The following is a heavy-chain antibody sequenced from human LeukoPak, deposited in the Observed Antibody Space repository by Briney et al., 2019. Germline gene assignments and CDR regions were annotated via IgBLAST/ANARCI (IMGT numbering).Heavy chain of an antibody. J-gene: IGHJ4*02. CDR3: AKDQMVRD. CDR2: ISGSGGST. CDR1: GFTLSSYE. V-gene: IGHV3-23*01. Sequence: GGSLRLSCTASGFTLSSYEMSWIRQAPGKGLEWVSAISGSGGSTYYADSVKGRFTISRDNSKNTLYLQMNSLRAEDTAVYYCAKDQMVRDWGQGTLVTVSS. D-gene: IGHD3-10*01.